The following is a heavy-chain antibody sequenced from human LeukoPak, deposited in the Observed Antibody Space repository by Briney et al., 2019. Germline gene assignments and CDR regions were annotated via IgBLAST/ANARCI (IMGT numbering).Heavy chain of an antibody. CDR3: ARVRSTSCYDY. Sequence: GGSLRLSCAASGFTFSSYWMSWVRQAPGKGVEWVANIKQDGSEKYYVDSVKGRFTISRDNAKNKLYLQMNSLRAEDTAVYYCARVRSTSCYDYWGQGTLVTVSS. J-gene: IGHJ4*02. D-gene: IGHD2-2*01. V-gene: IGHV3-7*01. CDR1: GFTFSSYW. CDR2: IKQDGSEK.